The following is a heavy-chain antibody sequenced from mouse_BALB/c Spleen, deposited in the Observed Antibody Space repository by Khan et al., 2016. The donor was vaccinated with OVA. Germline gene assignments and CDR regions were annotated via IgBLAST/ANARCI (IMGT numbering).Heavy chain of an antibody. Sequence: EVQLQESGPGLVKPSQSLSLTCTVSGYSITRDYAWNWIRQFPGNKLEWMGYITYSGSTSYTPSLKSRIYITRATSKNQFFLQLNSVTTEDTATYYCARGRAYGGQGTLVTVSA. V-gene: IGHV3-2*02. D-gene: IGHD3-3*01. CDR2: ITYSGST. CDR3: ARGRAY. CDR1: GYSITRDYA. J-gene: IGHJ3*01.